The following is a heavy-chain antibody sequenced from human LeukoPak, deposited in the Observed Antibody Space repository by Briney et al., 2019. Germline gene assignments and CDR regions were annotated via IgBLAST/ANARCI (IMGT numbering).Heavy chain of an antibody. CDR1: GFTFSSYS. D-gene: IGHD3-10*01. V-gene: IGHV3-48*01. CDR3: ARVVDGSGSYAAHFDY. Sequence: GGSLRLSCAASGFTFSSYSMNWVRQAPGKGLEWVSYISSSSSTIYYADSVKGRFTISRDNAKNSLYLQMNSLRAEDTAVYYCARVVDGSGSYAAHFDYWGQGTLVTVSS. J-gene: IGHJ4*02. CDR2: ISSSSSTI.